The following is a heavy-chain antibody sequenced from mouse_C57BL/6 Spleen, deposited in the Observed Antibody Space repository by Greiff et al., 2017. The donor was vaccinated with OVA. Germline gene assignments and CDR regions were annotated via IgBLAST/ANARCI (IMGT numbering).Heavy chain of an antibody. CDR3: ARRRASYYQGYYFDY. CDR1: GYAFSSYW. V-gene: IGHV1-80*01. CDR2: IYPGDGDT. Sequence: QVQLQQSGAELVKPGASVKISCKASGYAFSSYWMNWVKQRPGKGLEWIGQIYPGDGDTNYNGKFKGKATLTADKSSSTAYMQLSSLTSEDSAVYFGARRRASYYQGYYFDYWGQGTTLTVSS. D-gene: IGHD1-1*01. J-gene: IGHJ2*01.